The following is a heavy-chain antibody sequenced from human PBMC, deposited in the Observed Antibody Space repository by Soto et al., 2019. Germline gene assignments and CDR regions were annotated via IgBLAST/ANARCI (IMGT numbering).Heavy chain of an antibody. J-gene: IGHJ4*02. Sequence: EASVKVSCKASGYPFTTYAMHWVRQAPGQRLEWMGCINAGNGKTKYSQKFQGRVTITRDTSATTAYMELSSLRSEDKAVYYCARAVDGCSTTNCYMIDYWGQGTLVTVSS. CDR1: GYPFTTYA. V-gene: IGHV1-3*01. D-gene: IGHD2-2*02. CDR2: INAGNGKT. CDR3: ARAVDGCSTTNCYMIDY.